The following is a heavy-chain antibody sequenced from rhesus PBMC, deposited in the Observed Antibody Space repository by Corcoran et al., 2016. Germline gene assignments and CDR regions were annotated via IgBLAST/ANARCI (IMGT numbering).Heavy chain of an antibody. CDR3: AKESIAAAAYYYGLDS. Sequence: EVQLVQSGAEVKRPGESLKISCKTSGYSFTSYWISWVRQMPGKGLEWMGALDPSYSDTRYSPSFQGQVTISADKSISTAYLQWSSLKASDTATYYCAKESIAAAAYYYGLDSWGQGVVVTVSS. CDR1: GYSFTSYW. V-gene: IGHV5-2*01. D-gene: IGHD6-25*01. CDR2: LDPSYSDT. J-gene: IGHJ6*01.